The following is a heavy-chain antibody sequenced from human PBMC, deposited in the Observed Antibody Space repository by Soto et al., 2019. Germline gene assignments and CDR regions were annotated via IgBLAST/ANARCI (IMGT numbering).Heavy chain of an antibody. Sequence: QLQLQESGPGLVKPSETLSLTCTVSGGSISSSSYYWGWIRQPPGKGLEWIGSIYYSGSTYYNPSLKSRVTIPVDTSQNQFSLKLSSVTAADTAVYYCARHHPQGWLRYFDWLIDYWGQGTLVTVSS. CDR1: GGSISSSSYY. CDR2: IYYSGST. D-gene: IGHD3-9*01. CDR3: ARHHPQGWLRYFDWLIDY. J-gene: IGHJ4*02. V-gene: IGHV4-39*01.